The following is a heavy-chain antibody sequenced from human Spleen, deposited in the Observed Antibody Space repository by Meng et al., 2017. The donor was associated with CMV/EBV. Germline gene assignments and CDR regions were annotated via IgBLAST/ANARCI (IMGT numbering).Heavy chain of an antibody. J-gene: IGHJ4*02. Sequence: GGSLRLSCAASGFTFSSYSMNWVRQAPGKGLEWVSSISSSSSYIYYADSVKGRFTISRDNSKNMVYLQMNSLRAEDTAVYYCAKDWSRGGSYLDYWGQGTLVTVSS. CDR2: ISSSSSYI. CDR1: GFTFSSYS. CDR3: AKDWSRGGSYLDY. V-gene: IGHV3-21*04. D-gene: IGHD1-26*01.